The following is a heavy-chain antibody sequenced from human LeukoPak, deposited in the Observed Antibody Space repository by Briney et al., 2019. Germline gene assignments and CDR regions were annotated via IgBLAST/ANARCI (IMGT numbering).Heavy chain of an antibody. V-gene: IGHV1-18*01. CDR3: ARDDPLYRIAAPPAD. CDR1: GYTFTNYG. CDR2: ISAYNGNT. J-gene: IGHJ4*02. D-gene: IGHD6-6*01. Sequence: ASVNVSCKASGYTFTNYGISWVRQAPGQGLEWMGWISAYNGNTNYAQKFQGRVTITADESTSTAYMELSSLRSEDTAVYYCARDDPLYRIAAPPADWGQGTLVTVSS.